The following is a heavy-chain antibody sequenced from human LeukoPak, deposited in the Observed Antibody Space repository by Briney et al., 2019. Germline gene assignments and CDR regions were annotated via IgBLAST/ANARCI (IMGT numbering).Heavy chain of an antibody. CDR1: GYTFTSYD. Sequence: GASVKVSCKASGYTFTSYDINWVRQATGQGLEWMGWMNPNSGNTGYAQKFQGRVTMTRNTSISTAYMELSSLRSEDTAVYYCARPRIAAAGYYFDYWGQGTLVTVPS. CDR3: ARPRIAAAGYYFDY. D-gene: IGHD6-13*01. J-gene: IGHJ4*02. CDR2: MNPNSGNT. V-gene: IGHV1-8*01.